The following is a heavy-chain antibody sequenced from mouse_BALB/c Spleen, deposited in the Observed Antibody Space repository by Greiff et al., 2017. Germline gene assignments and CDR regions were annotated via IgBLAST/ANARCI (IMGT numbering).Heavy chain of an antibody. D-gene: IGHD1-1*02. V-gene: IGHV1S56*01. Sequence: VKLQESGPELVKPGASVRISCKASGYTFTSYYIHWVKQRPGQGLEWIGWIYPGNVNTKYNEKFKGKATLTADKSSSTAYMQLSSLTSEDSAVYFCARENGYFDYWGQGTTLTVSS. CDR3: ARENGYFDY. CDR1: GYTFTSYY. CDR2: IYPGNVNT. J-gene: IGHJ2*01.